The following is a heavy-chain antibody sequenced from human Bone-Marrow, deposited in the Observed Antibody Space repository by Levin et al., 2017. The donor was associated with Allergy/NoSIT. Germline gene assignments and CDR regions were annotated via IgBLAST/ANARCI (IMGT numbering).Heavy chain of an antibody. V-gene: IGHV4-59*01. D-gene: IGHD6-19*01. CDR3: ARLSSGWYYFDY. Sequence: SETLSLTCTVSGGSISSYYWSWIRQPPGKGLEWIGYIYYSGSTNYNPSLKSRVTISVDTSKNQFSLKLSSVTAADTAVYYCARLSSGWYYFDYWGQGTLVTVSS. J-gene: IGHJ4*02. CDR2: IYYSGST. CDR1: GGSISSYY.